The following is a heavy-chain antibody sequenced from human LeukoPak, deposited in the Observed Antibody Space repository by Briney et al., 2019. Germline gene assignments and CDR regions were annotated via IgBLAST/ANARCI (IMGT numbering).Heavy chain of an antibody. V-gene: IGHV3-48*03. D-gene: IGHD3-9*01. CDR3: ARQRGDILTGYYMPRGFDY. Sequence: PGGSRRLSCAASGFTFSSYEMTWVRQAPGKGLEWVSYISSSGSTIYYADSVKGRFTISRDNAKNSLYLQMNSLRAEDTAVYYCARQRGDILTGYYMPRGFDYWGQGTLVTVSS. CDR2: ISSSGSTI. CDR1: GFTFSSYE. J-gene: IGHJ4*02.